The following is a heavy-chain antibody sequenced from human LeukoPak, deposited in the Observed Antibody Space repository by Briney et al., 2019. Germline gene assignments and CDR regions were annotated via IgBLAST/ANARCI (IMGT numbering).Heavy chain of an antibody. CDR1: GFTFSNYR. CDR3: TSDRVLYGLDV. J-gene: IGHJ6*02. V-gene: IGHV3-74*01. Sequence: HSGGSLRLSCAASGFTFSNYRMHWVRHGPGKGLMWVSRIKSDGSETSSAESLEGRFTISRDNARNMLYLQMNSLRPEDTAIYYCTSDRVLYGLDVWGQGTTVTVSS. CDR2: IKSDGSET.